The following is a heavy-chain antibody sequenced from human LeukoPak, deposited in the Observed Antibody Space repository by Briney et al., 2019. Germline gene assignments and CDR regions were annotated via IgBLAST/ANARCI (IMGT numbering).Heavy chain of an antibody. D-gene: IGHD3-10*01. CDR2: ITPMFGTA. V-gene: IGHV1-69*13. CDR1: GGTFSSYA. J-gene: IGHJ1*01. CDR3: ARDSSEFRGLIFH. Sequence: ASVKVSCKASGGTFSSYAINWVRQAPGQGLEWMGGITPMFGTAKYAQKFQGRVTITADESTSTAYMELSSLRSGDTAVYYCARDSSEFRGLIFHWGQGTLVTVSS.